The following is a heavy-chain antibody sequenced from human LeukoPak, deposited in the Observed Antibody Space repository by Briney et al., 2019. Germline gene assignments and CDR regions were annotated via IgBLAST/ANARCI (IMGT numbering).Heavy chain of an antibody. D-gene: IGHD6-13*01. V-gene: IGHV1-8*01. CDR2: MNPNSGNT. CDR1: GYTFTSYD. J-gene: IGHJ6*02. Sequence: ASVKVSCKASGYTFTSYDINWVRQATGQGLEWMGWMNPNSGNTGYAQKFQGRVTMTRNTSISTAYMELSSLRSEDTAVYYCARAPRYSSSWYWQYYYYYGMDVWGQGTTVTVS. CDR3: ARAPRYSSSWYWQYYYYYGMDV.